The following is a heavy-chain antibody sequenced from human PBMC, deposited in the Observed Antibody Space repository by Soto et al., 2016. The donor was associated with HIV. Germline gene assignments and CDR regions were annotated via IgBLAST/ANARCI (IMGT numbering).Heavy chain of an antibody. Sequence: EVQLLESGGGLVQPGGSLRLSCAASGLIFNNYDMSWVRQAPGKGLEWVSSIHGSGDTAYYADSVKGRFVISRDNFRNTLFLQMNNLRVEDTATYYCAKDLGNTIGQTGDWGQGTLVIVSS. CDR2: IHGSGDTA. CDR3: AKDLGNTIGQTGD. V-gene: IGHV3-23*01. CDR1: GLIFNNYD. D-gene: IGHD1-1*01. J-gene: IGHJ4*02.